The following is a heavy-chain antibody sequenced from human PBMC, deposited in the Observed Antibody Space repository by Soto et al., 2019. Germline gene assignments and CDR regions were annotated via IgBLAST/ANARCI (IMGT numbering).Heavy chain of an antibody. J-gene: IGHJ1*01. V-gene: IGHV3-23*01. CDR3: AKGRDDPEYFQH. CDR2: IRASGGST. Sequence: GVSLRLSCAASGFTFISYAMSWVRQAPGKGLEWVSLIRASGGSTYYADSVKGRFTISRDNSKNTLYLQMNSLRAEDTAVYYCAKGRDDPEYFQHWGQGTLVTVSS. D-gene: IGHD1-1*01. CDR1: GFTFISYA.